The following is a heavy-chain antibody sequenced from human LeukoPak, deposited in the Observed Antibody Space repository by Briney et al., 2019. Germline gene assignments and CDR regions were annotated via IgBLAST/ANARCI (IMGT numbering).Heavy chain of an antibody. J-gene: IGHJ4*02. D-gene: IGHD2-2*01. CDR3: ARGGGRDCSSTSCRNFDY. Sequence: PSETLSLTCAVYGGSFSGYYWSWIRQPPGKGLEWIGEINHSGSTNYNPSLKSRVTISVDTSKNQFSLKLSSVTAADTAVYYCARGGGRDCSSTSCRNFDYWGQETLVTVSS. CDR1: GGSFSGYY. CDR2: INHSGST. V-gene: IGHV4-34*01.